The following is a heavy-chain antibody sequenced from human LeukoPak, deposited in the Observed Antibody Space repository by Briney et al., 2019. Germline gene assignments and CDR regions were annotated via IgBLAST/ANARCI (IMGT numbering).Heavy chain of an antibody. V-gene: IGHV3-30*02. J-gene: IGHJ6*03. Sequence: GGSLRLSCAASGFTFSRYGMHWVRQAPGKGLEGVAFMWFDGRNEYYVDSVKGRFTISRDNSKNTLYLQMSSLRSEDTAVYYCASRYCSSTSCRGYSYADGEDYYYYMDVWGKGTTVTVSS. D-gene: IGHD2-2*01. CDR2: MWFDGRNE. CDR3: ASRYCSSTSCRGYSYADGEDYYYYMDV. CDR1: GFTFSRYG.